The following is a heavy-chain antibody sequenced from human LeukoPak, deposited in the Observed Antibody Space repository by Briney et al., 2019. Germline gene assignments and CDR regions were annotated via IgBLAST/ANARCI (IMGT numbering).Heavy chain of an antibody. CDR3: AGKYYDFWSGYT. Sequence: GASVKVSCKASGGTFSSYAISWVRQAPGQGLEWMGGIIPIFGTANYAQKFQGRVTITTDESTSTAYMELSSLRSEDTAVYYCAGKYYDFWSGYTWGQGTLVTVSS. D-gene: IGHD3-3*01. J-gene: IGHJ4*02. CDR1: GGTFSSYA. CDR2: IIPIFGTA. V-gene: IGHV1-69*05.